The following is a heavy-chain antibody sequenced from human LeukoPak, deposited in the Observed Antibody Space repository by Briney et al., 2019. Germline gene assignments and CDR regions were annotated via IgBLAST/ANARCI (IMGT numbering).Heavy chain of an antibody. CDR2: IYYSGST. D-gene: IGHD3-10*01. CDR3: ASNYYGSGSLDY. V-gene: IGHV4-61*05. CDR1: GDSISSSSYY. J-gene: IGHJ4*02. Sequence: SETLSLTCTVSGDSISSSSYYWGWIRQPPGKGLEWIGYIYYSGSTNYNPSLKSRVTISVDTSKNQFSLKVSSVTAANTAVYYCASNYYGSGSLDYWGQGNLVTVSS.